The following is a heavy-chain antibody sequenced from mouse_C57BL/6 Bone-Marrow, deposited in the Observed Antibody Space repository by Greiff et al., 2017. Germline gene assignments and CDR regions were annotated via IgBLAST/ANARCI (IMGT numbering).Heavy chain of an antibody. CDR1: GFTFSDFY. CDR3: AREDDYEWFAY. CDR2: SRHKANDYTT. J-gene: IGHJ3*01. D-gene: IGHD2-4*01. Sequence: EVQRVESGGGLVQSGRSLRLSCATSGFTFSDFYMEWVRQAPGKGLEWIAASRHKANDYTTEYSASVKGRFIVSRDTSQSILYLQMNALRAEDTAIYYCAREDDYEWFAYWGQGTLVTVSA. V-gene: IGHV7-1*01.